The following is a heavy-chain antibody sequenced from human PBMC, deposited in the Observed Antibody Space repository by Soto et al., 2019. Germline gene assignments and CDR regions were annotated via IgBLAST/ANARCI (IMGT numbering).Heavy chain of an antibody. Sequence: GASVKVSCKASGGTFSSYTISWVRQAPGQGLEWMGRIIPILGIANYAQKFQGRVTITADKSTSTAYMELSSLRSEDTAVYYCAREVVPAASIDYWGQGTLVTVSS. V-gene: IGHV1-69*04. CDR1: GGTFSSYT. D-gene: IGHD2-2*01. J-gene: IGHJ4*02. CDR2: IIPILGIA. CDR3: AREVVPAASIDY.